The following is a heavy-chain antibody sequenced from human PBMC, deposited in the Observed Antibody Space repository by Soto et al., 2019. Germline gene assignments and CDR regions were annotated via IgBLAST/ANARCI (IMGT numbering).Heavy chain of an antibody. D-gene: IGHD2-21*01. CDR1: GASISSYY. J-gene: IGHJ4*02. CDR3: GTSYCGGGSCFDTYFAY. CDR2: IYLGGSI. V-gene: IGHV4-59*08. Sequence: SETLSLTCSVSGASISSYYYTWIRQTPGKGLEWIGYIYLGGSINYNPSFKSRVIISVDTSKNQFSLRLTSVTAADMAVYYCGTSYCGGGSCFDTYFAYWGQGAQVTVSS.